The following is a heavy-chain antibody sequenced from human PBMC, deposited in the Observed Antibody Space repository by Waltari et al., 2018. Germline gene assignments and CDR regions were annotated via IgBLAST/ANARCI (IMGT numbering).Heavy chain of an antibody. Sequence: EVQLVESGGGWVPPGGSRRLCCGACGFNLSSHWIGWVRQAPGKGLEWVANIKQDGSEKYYVDAVNGRFTISRDNAKNSLYLQMNSLRAEDTAVYYCARWMYSFDYWGQGTLVTVSS. CDR1: GFNLSSHW. J-gene: IGHJ4*02. CDR2: IKQDGSEK. V-gene: IGHV3-7*01. CDR3: ARWMYSFDY. D-gene: IGHD2-8*01.